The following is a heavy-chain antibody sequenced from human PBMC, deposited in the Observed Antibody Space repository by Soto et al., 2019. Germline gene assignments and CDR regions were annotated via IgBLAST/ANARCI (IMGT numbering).Heavy chain of an antibody. V-gene: IGHV4-61*01. CDR3: ARDLGGYCSTTSCLPFDY. CDR2: ISYTGTT. CDR1: GGSVSSGSYY. J-gene: IGHJ4*02. D-gene: IGHD2-2*01. Sequence: LSLTCTVSGGSVSSGSYYWSWLRQPPGKGLEWIGHISYTGTTDSNPSLKSRVTLSVDTSTNQFSLKLTSVTAADTAIYYCARDLGGYCSTTSCLPFDYWGQGTLVTVSS.